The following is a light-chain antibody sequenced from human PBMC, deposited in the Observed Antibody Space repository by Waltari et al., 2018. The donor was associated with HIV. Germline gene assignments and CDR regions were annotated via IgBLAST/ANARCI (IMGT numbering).Light chain of an antibody. CDR3: SSYTSSSTLV. V-gene: IGLV2-14*01. J-gene: IGLJ2*01. CDR1: SSDVGGYNF. CDR2: EVR. Sequence: QSALTQPASVSGSPGQSITISCTGTSSDVGGYNFVSWFQHHPGKAPKVMIYEVRNRPSGVSNRFSGSKSVTTAALTISGLQAEDEADYYCSSYTSSSTLVFGGGTKLTVL.